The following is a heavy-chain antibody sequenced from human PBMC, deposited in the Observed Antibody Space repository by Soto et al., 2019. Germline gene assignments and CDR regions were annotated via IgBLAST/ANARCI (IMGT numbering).Heavy chain of an antibody. CDR2: ISSSSSYI. Sequence: PGGSLRLSCAASGFTFSSYSMNWVRQAPGKGLEWVSSISSSSSYIYYADSVKGRFTISRDNAKNSLYLQMNSLRAEDTAVYYCARGPSGMEWPPTGAFDIWGQGTMVTVSS. D-gene: IGHD3-3*01. J-gene: IGHJ3*02. CDR1: GFTFSSYS. V-gene: IGHV3-21*01. CDR3: ARGPSGMEWPPTGAFDI.